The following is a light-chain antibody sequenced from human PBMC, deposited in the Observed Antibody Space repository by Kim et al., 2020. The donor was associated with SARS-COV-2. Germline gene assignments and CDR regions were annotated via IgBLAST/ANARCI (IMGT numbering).Light chain of an antibody. CDR2: KAS. CDR1: QSISSW. CDR3: QQYNSYPAT. V-gene: IGKV1-5*03. J-gene: IGKJ3*01. Sequence: DIQMTQSPSTLSASVGDRVTITCRVSQSISSWLAWYQQKPGKAPKLLIYKASSLESGVPSRFSGSGSGTEFTLTISSLQPDDFATYYCQQYNSYPATFGPGTKVDIK.